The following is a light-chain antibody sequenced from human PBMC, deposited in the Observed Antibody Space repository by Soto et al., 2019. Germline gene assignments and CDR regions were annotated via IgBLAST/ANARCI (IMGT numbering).Light chain of an antibody. Sequence: EIVLMQSPGTLSLSPGERATLSCRASQSVSSNYLAWYQQKPGQAPRLLIHGASSRATGIPERFSGSGSGTDFPLTISRLEPEDFAVYYCQQYGRSSPTFGQGTKVEFK. CDR2: GAS. V-gene: IGKV3-20*01. J-gene: IGKJ1*01. CDR3: QQYGRSSPT. CDR1: QSVSSNY.